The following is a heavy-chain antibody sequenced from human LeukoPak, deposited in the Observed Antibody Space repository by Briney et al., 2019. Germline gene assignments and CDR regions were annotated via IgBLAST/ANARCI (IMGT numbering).Heavy chain of an antibody. V-gene: IGHV1-18*01. CDR2: ISVHNGYT. D-gene: IGHD3-22*01. Sequence: ASVKVSCKTSGYIFTSYGISWVRQAPGQGLEWMGWISVHNGYTRYAQKFQGRVTMTTGTSARTAYMDLRSLRPDDTAVYYCARDMRHYRNYDSSGYYYNFEYWGQGTQVTVSA. J-gene: IGHJ4*02. CDR3: ARDMRHYRNYDSSGYYYNFEY. CDR1: GYIFTSYG.